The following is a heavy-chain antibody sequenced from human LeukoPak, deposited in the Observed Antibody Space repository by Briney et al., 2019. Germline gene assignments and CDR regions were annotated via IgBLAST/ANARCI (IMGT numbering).Heavy chain of an antibody. CDR3: ARLTSGSYYDY. CDR1: GFTFSSYA. V-gene: IGHV3-23*01. CDR2: ISASGDST. Sequence: PGGSLRLSCAASGFTFSSYAMNWVRQAPGKRLEWVSSISASGDSTYYADSVKGRFTISRDNSKNILSLQMSSLRAEDTAIFYCARLTSGSYYDYWGQGTLVTVSS. D-gene: IGHD3-10*01. J-gene: IGHJ4*02.